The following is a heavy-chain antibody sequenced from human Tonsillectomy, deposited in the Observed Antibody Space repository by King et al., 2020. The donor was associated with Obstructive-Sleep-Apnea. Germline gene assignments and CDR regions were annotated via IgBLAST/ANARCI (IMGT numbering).Heavy chain of an antibody. J-gene: IGHJ4*02. CDR1: GFTFTTYT. CDR3: ARDPALGENYFDY. CDR2: ISNSGNYI. D-gene: IGHD3-10*01. V-gene: IGHV3-21*01. Sequence: VQLVESWGGLVKPGGSLRLSCAASGFTFTTYTMNWVRQAPGKGLEWVSSISNSGNYIHYADSVKGRFTISRDIAKNSLYLQINSLRADDTAIYYCARDPALGENYFDYWGQGTLVTVSS.